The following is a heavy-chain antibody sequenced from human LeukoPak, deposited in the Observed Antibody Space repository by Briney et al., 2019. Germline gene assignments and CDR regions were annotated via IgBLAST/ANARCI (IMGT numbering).Heavy chain of an antibody. CDR1: GFTFSGSA. V-gene: IGHV3-73*01. J-gene: IGHJ4*02. Sequence: GGSLRLSCAASGFTFSGSAMHWVRQASGKGLEWVGRIRTKANSYATAYAASVKGRFTISRDDSKNTAYLQMNSLKTEDTAVYFCTRLIAAASYFDSWGQGTLVTVSS. D-gene: IGHD6-13*01. CDR3: TRLIAAASYFDS. CDR2: IRTKANSYAT.